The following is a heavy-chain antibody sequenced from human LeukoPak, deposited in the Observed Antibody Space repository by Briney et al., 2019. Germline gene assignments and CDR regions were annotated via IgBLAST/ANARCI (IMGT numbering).Heavy chain of an antibody. CDR2: IRYDGSNK. Sequence: GGSLRLSCAASGFTFSSYGMHWVRQAPGKGLEWVAFIRYDGSNKYYADSVKGRFTISRDNSKNTLYLQMGSLRAEDTAVYYCAKRYYDTSGYYSLGYWGQGTLVTVSS. V-gene: IGHV3-30*02. CDR3: AKRYYDTSGYYSLGY. D-gene: IGHD3-22*01. CDR1: GFTFSSYG. J-gene: IGHJ4*02.